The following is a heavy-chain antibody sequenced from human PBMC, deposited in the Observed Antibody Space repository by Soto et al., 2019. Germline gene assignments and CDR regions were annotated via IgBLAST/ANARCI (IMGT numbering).Heavy chain of an antibody. J-gene: IGHJ4*02. CDR2: IYYSGST. CDR3: ARYYYDSSGYQND. Sequence: SETLSLTCTVSGGSISSGGYYWSWIRQHPGKGLEWIGYIYYSGSTYYNPPLKSRVTISVDTSKNQFSLKLSSVTAADTAVYYCARYYYDSSGYQNDWGQGTLVTVSS. D-gene: IGHD3-22*01. V-gene: IGHV4-31*03. CDR1: GGSISSGGYY.